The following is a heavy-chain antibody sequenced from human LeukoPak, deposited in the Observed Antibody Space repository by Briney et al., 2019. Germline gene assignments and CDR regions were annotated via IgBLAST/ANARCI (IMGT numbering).Heavy chain of an antibody. J-gene: IGHJ4*02. D-gene: IGHD3-10*01. CDR1: GFSVSTNY. Sequence: PGGSLTLSCAASGFSVSTNYMNWVRQAPGKGLEGVSVISANGGATYYADSVKGRFTISRDNSKSTLYLQMNSLRADDTAVYYCAKASGSPYYFDYWGQGTLVTVSS. V-gene: IGHV3-23*01. CDR2: ISANGGAT. CDR3: AKASGSPYYFDY.